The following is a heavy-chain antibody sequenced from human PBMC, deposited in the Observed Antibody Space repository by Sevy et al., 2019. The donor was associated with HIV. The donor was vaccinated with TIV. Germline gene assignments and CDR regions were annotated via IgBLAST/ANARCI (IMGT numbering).Heavy chain of an antibody. CDR3: ATSRRDDYNYFFDY. V-gene: IGHV3-48*03. D-gene: IGHD4-4*01. J-gene: IGHJ4*02. CDR1: GSTFSRYE. Sequence: GGSLRLSCVGSGSTFSRYEMNWVRQAPGKGLQWISYISTGGGNIYYSDSLKGRLTISRDNAKNSVHLQMNSLRAEDTALSYCATSRRDDYNYFFDYWGQGTLVTVSS. CDR2: ISTGGGNI.